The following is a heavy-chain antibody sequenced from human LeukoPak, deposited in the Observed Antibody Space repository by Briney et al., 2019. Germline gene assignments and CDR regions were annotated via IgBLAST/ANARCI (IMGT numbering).Heavy chain of an antibody. V-gene: IGHV1-46*01. J-gene: IGHJ5*02. CDR3: ARDWGQQLAAGYNWFDP. Sequence: ASVNVSCKASGYTFTTYYMHWVRQAPGQGLEWMGIITSGGGSTTYAQKFQGRVTMTRDKSTSTVYMELSSLRSEDTAVYYCARDWGQQLAAGYNWFDPWGQGTLVTVSS. CDR1: GYTFTTYY. CDR2: ITSGGGST. D-gene: IGHD6-13*01.